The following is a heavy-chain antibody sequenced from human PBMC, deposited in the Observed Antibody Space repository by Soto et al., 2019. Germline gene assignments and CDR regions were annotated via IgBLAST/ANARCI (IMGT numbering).Heavy chain of an antibody. CDR3: AKDMTRFLAWPHYFRGLDV. CDR1: GYSFSNYG. V-gene: IGHV3-30*18. CDR2: ISYDGITK. D-gene: IGHD3-3*01. Sequence: QAQLVESGGGVVQPGRSLRLSCEASGYSFSNYGMHWVRQAPGKGLEWVAAISYDGITKYYSDSLKGRFTISKDNSKNTPYLEMNSLRPEDTAVYYCAKDMTRFLAWPHYFRGLDVWGQGTTVTVSS. J-gene: IGHJ6*02.